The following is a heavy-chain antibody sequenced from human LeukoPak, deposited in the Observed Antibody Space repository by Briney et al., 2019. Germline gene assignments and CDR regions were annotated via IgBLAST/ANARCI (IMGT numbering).Heavy chain of an antibody. J-gene: IGHJ4*02. CDR2: IYSGDST. Sequence: PGGSLRLSCAASGFTVNSNYMSWVRQAPGKGLEWVSVIYSGDSTYYADSVKGRFTISRDNSKNTLYLQMNSLRAEDTAVYYCARDYTYYDFSFPYWGQGTLVTVSS. V-gene: IGHV3-66*02. CDR1: GFTVNSNY. CDR3: ARDYTYYDFSFPY. D-gene: IGHD3-3*01.